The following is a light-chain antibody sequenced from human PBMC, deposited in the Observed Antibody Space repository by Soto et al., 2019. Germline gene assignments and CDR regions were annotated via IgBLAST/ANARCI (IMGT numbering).Light chain of an antibody. CDR1: QDISNY. V-gene: IGKV1-33*01. CDR3: QQYDNLPPVIT. J-gene: IGKJ5*01. CDR2: DAS. Sequence: DIQMTQSPSSLSASVGDRVTITCQASQDISNYLTWYQQKPGKAPKLLIYDASNLETGVPSRFSGSGSGTDFTFTISILQPEDIATYYCQQYDNLPPVITFGQGTRLEIK.